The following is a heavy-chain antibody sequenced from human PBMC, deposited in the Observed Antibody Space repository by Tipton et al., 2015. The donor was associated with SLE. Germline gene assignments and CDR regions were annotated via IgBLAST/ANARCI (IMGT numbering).Heavy chain of an antibody. CDR2: ISPYNGNT. Sequence: QVQLVQSGGEVKKPGASVKVSCKASGYTFSNYGISWVRQAPGQGLEWMGWISPYNGNTNYAQKLQGRVALTTDTSTSTAYMELRSLRSDDAAVYYCARGDYYDGSGHCPGDYWGQGTLVTVSS. CDR3: ARGDYYDGSGHCPGDY. J-gene: IGHJ4*02. D-gene: IGHD3-22*01. CDR1: GYTFSNYG. V-gene: IGHV1-18*01.